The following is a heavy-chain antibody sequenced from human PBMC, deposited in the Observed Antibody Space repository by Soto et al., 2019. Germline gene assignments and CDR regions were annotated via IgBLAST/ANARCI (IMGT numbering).Heavy chain of an antibody. CDR3: ARQGSATPLYKWFDP. Sequence: PGESLNISCKGSGYRFAGYFIGWVRQKPGKGLEWMGIIYPGDSDIRYSPSFEGQVTISADKSISTAYLQWSSLKASDTAIYYCARQGSATPLYKWFDPWGQGTLVTVSS. V-gene: IGHV5-51*01. CDR2: IYPGDSDI. J-gene: IGHJ5*02. D-gene: IGHD2-15*01. CDR1: GYRFAGYF.